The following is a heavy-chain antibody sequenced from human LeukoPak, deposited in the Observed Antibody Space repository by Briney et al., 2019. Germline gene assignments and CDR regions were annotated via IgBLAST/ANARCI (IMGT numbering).Heavy chain of an antibody. J-gene: IGHJ4*02. CDR3: AKDLQLWSTWADY. CDR1: KFTFSHYG. CDR2: ISSDGSIK. V-gene: IGHV3-30*18. D-gene: IGHD5-18*01. Sequence: GGSLRLSCTASKFTFSHYGMQWVRQAPGKGLEWVAVISSDGSIKVYADSVKGRFTLSRDNSINTVDLQMNSLRAEDTAVYYCAKDLQLWSTWADYWGQGTLVTVSS.